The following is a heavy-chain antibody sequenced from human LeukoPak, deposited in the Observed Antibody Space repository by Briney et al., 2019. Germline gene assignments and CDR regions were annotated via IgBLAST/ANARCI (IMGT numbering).Heavy chain of an antibody. D-gene: IGHD3-22*01. CDR2: IYYSGST. CDR3: ARGRVWVHYDSSGYTLDY. Sequence: PSETLSLTCTVSGGSISSSSYYWGWIRQPPGKGLEWIGSIYYSGSTYYNRSLKSRVTISVDTSKSQFSLKLSSVTAADTAVYYCARGRVWVHYDSSGYTLDYWGQGTLVTVSS. J-gene: IGHJ4*02. CDR1: GGSISSSSYY. V-gene: IGHV4-39*07.